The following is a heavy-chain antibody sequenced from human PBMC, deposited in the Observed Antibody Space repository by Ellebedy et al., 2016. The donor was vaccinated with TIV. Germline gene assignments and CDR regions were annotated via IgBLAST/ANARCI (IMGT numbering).Heavy chain of an antibody. CDR3: AREGYDSSGYAYNWFDP. J-gene: IGHJ5*02. CDR1: GGSISGGGYS. CDR2: IYHSGST. D-gene: IGHD3-22*01. Sequence: MPSETLSLTCAVSGGSISGGGYSWSWIRQPPGKGLEWIGYIYHSGSTYYNPSLKSRVTISVDRSKNQFSLKLSSVTAADTAVYYCAREGYDSSGYAYNWFDPWGQGTLVTVSS. V-gene: IGHV4-30-2*01.